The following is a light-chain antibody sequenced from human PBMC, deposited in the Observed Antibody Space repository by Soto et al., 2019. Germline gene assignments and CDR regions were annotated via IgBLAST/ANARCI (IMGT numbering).Light chain of an antibody. V-gene: IGKV3-11*01. Sequence: EIVMTQSPATLSVSPGERAPLSCRASQSVGSDLAWYQQKPGQAPRLLIYDASNRATGIPARFSGSGSGTDFTLTISSLEPEDFAVYYCQQRSNWITFGQGTRLEIK. CDR1: QSVGSD. CDR3: QQRSNWIT. J-gene: IGKJ5*01. CDR2: DAS.